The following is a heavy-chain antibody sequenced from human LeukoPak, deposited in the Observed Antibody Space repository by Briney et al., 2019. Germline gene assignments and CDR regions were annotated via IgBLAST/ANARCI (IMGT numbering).Heavy chain of an antibody. CDR2: TYYRSKWYH. J-gene: IGHJ4*02. V-gene: IGHV6-1*01. Sequence: SQTLSLTCAISGDSVSSTSAAWSWIRQSPSRGLEWLGRTYYRSKWYHDYAVSVKSRITINPDTSKNQVSLRLNSVTPEDTAVYYCARDGYYAGYDFDSWGQGTLVTVSS. CDR1: GDSVSSTSAA. D-gene: IGHD3-3*01. CDR3: ARDGYYAGYDFDS.